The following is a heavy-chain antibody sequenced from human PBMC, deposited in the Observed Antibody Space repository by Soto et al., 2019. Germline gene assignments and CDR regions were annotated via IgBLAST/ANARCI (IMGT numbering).Heavy chain of an antibody. D-gene: IGHD3-9*01. Sequence: PSETLSLTCTVSGGTFSNYYWSWIRQPPGKGLEWIGYIYYSGTTNYNPSLESRVTITLDTSRNQFSLKLTSVTAADTAVYYCARGLTGTGCNDVDYCCLETVVTISS. CDR2: IYYSGTT. CDR3: ARGLTGTGCNDVDY. J-gene: IGHJ4*02. CDR1: GGTFSNYY. V-gene: IGHV4-59*01.